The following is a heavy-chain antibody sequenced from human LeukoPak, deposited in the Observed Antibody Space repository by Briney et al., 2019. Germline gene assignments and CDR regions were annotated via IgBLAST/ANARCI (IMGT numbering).Heavy chain of an antibody. J-gene: IGHJ3*02. Sequence: SETLSLTCAVSGYSISSDYYWGWIRQPSGKGLEWIGSIYQSVSTYYNPSLKSRVTISVDTSKNQFSLKLSSVTAADTAVYYCARNKSTVTTSRHDAFDIWGQGTMVTVSS. CDR2: IYQSVST. D-gene: IGHD4-17*01. CDR3: ARNKSTVTTSRHDAFDI. CDR1: GYSISSDYY. V-gene: IGHV4-38-2*01.